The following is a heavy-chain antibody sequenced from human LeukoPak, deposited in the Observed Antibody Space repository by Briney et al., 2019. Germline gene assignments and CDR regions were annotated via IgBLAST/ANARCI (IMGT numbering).Heavy chain of an antibody. Sequence: GGSLRLSCAASGFPFSSHWMSWVRQAPGKGLEWVANMKQDGSAKYYVDSVKGRFTISRDNAKNSLCLQMNSLRAEDTALYYCARVRVRGIITYYFDYWGQGTLVTVSS. V-gene: IGHV3-7*01. CDR2: MKQDGSAK. D-gene: IGHD3-10*01. J-gene: IGHJ4*02. CDR1: GFPFSSHW. CDR3: ARVRVRGIITYYFDY.